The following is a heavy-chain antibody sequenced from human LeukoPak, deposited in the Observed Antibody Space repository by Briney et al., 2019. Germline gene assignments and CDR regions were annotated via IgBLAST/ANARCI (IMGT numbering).Heavy chain of an antibody. CDR2: IHRSGST. V-gene: IGHV4-61*02. CDR3: ARFSGYSYGRKSVFDY. Sequence: SETLSLTCTVSGGSISSGSYFWSWIRQPAGKGLEWIGRIHRSGSTAYNPSVKSRVTISVDTSKNQFSLKLSSVTAADTAVYYCARFSGYSYGRKSVFDYWGQGTLVTVSS. D-gene: IGHD5-18*01. CDR1: GGSISSGSYF. J-gene: IGHJ4*02.